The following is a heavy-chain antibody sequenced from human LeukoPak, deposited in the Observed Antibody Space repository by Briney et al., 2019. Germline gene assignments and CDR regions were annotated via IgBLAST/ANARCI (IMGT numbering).Heavy chain of an antibody. D-gene: IGHD6-19*01. J-gene: IGHJ4*02. CDR2: ISGSGDST. V-gene: IGHV3-23*01. Sequence: GGSLRLSCAASGFTFSSYAMSWVRQAPGKGLEWVSAISGSGDSTHYADSVKGRFTISRDNSKNTLHLQMNSLRAEDTAVYYCASGYGSGWPFDYWGQGTLVTVSS. CDR1: GFTFSSYA. CDR3: ASGYGSGWPFDY.